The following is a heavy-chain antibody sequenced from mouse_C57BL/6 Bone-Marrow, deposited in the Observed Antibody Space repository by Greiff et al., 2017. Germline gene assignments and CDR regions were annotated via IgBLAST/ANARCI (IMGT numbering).Heavy chain of an antibody. CDR2: IYPGSGST. Sequence: QVQLKESGAELVKPGASVKMSCKASGYTFTSYWITWVKQRPGQGLEWIGDIYPGSGSTNYNEKFKSKATLTVDTSSSTAYMQLSSLTSEDSAVYYCARGYGNWYFDVWGTGTTVTVSS. V-gene: IGHV1-55*01. CDR1: GYTFTSYW. CDR3: ARGYGNWYFDV. J-gene: IGHJ1*03. D-gene: IGHD2-1*01.